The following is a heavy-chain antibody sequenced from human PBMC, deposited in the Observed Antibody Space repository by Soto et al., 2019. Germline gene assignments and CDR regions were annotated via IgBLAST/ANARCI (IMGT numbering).Heavy chain of an antibody. D-gene: IGHD3-3*01. CDR1: GFTFSSYG. V-gene: IGHV3-30*18. CDR3: AKDYHLIYDSWSGPLFGY. CDR2: ISYDGSNK. Sequence: GGSLRLSCAASGFTFSSYGMHWVRQAPGKGLEWAAVISYDGSNKYYTDSVKGRFTISRDNSKNTLYLQMNSLRAEDTAVYYCAKDYHLIYDSWSGPLFGYWGQGTLVTVSS. J-gene: IGHJ4*02.